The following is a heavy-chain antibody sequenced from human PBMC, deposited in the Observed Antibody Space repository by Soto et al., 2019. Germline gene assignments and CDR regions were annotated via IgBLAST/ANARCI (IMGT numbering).Heavy chain of an antibody. V-gene: IGHV1-2*02. Sequence: ASVTVSCKASGGTFSSYAISWVRQAPGQGLEWMGWINPNSGGTNYAQKFQGRVTMTRDTSISTAYMELSRLRSDDTAVYYCARDKIVVVKVNYYYGMDVWGQGTTVTVSS. CDR3: ARDKIVVVKVNYYYGMDV. CDR1: GGTFSSYA. CDR2: INPNSGGT. D-gene: IGHD3-22*01. J-gene: IGHJ6*02.